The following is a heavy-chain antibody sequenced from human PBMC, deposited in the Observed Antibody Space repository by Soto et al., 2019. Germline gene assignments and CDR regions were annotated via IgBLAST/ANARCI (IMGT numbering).Heavy chain of an antibody. CDR3: ARAGGRSAWVDI. D-gene: IGHD3-16*01. CDR2: IYYSGST. J-gene: IGHJ3*02. Sequence: QVQLQESGPGLVKPSETLSLTCTVSGGSISSYYWSWIRQPPGKGLEWIGYIYYSGSTNYNPSLKSRVTISVDTSKNQFSLKLSSVTAADTAVYYCARAGGRSAWVDIWGQGTMVTVSS. V-gene: IGHV4-59*01. CDR1: GGSISSYY.